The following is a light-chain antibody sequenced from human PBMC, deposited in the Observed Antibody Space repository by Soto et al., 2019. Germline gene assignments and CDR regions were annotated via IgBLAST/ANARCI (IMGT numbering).Light chain of an antibody. Sequence: QSVLTQSPSASASLGASVKLTCILSSGHSSNAIAWHQQHPEKGPRYLMKVNSDGSHCKGDGIPDRFSGSSSGAERYLTISSLQSEDEADYYCQTWGTGIRVFGGGTKLTVL. CDR1: SGHSSNA. V-gene: IGLV4-69*01. CDR3: QTWGTGIRV. CDR2: VNSDGSH. J-gene: IGLJ3*02.